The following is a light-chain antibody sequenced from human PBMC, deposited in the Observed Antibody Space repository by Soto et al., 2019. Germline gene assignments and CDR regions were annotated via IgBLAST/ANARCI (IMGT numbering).Light chain of an antibody. Sequence: QSVLTQPPSASGAPGQRVTISCSGSNSNIGNNYVYWYQQPPGTAPKLLIYRNDQRPSGVPDRFSGSKSGTSASLAISGLRSEDETDYSCATWDDSLSAWVFGGGTKLTVL. J-gene: IGLJ3*02. CDR2: RND. V-gene: IGLV1-47*01. CDR1: NSNIGNNY. CDR3: ATWDDSLSAWV.